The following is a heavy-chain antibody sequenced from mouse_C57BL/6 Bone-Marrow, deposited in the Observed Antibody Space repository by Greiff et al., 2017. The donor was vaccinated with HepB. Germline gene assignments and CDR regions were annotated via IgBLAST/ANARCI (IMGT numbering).Heavy chain of an antibody. V-gene: IGHV14-4*01. CDR3: TPYFDV. CDR2: IDPENGDT. Sequence: DVHLVESGAELVRPGASVKLSCTASGFNIKDDYMHWVKQRPEQGLEWIGWIDPENGDTEYASKFQGKATITADTSSNTAYLQLSSLTSEDTAVYYCTPYFDVWGTGTTVTVSS. CDR1: GFNIKDDY. J-gene: IGHJ1*03.